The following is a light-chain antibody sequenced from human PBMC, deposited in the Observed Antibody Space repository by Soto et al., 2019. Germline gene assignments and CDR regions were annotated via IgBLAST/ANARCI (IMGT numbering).Light chain of an antibody. J-gene: IGKJ4*01. CDR3: QHRVNWPT. Sequence: EIVLTQSPATLSLSPGERATLSCRASQSVSNYLGWYQQKSGQAPRLLISDVSKRATGIPARFSGSGSGTDFTLTIRSLEPEDFAVYYCQHRVNWPTFGGGTKVEIK. CDR2: DVS. CDR1: QSVSNY. V-gene: IGKV3-11*01.